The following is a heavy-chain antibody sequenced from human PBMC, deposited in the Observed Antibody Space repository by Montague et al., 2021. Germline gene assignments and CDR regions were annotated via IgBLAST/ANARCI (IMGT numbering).Heavy chain of an antibody. CDR3: ARRGGTMVRGVKGYMDV. V-gene: IGHV4-34*01. J-gene: IGHJ6*03. CDR2: INRSGST. D-gene: IGHD3-10*01. Sequence: SETLSLTCAVYGGSFSGYYWSWIRQPPGKGLEWIGEINRSGSTNYNPSLKSRVTISVDTSKNQFSLKLSSVTAADTAVYYCARRGGTMVRGVKGYMDVWGKGTRSPSP. CDR1: GGSFSGYY.